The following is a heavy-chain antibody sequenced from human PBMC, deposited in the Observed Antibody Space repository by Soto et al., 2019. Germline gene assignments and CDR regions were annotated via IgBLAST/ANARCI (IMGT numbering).Heavy chain of an antibody. D-gene: IGHD3-16*01. Sequence: QVQLVQSGAEVKKSGASVKVSCKASGYIFTSYGVSWVRQAPGQGLEWLGWINGYNGNTNYGQNFQGRVTMTTDTSTRTAYMELRSLRSDDTAVYYCARMGDVPYYYYGMDVWGQGTTVIVSS. V-gene: IGHV1-18*01. CDR2: INGYNGNT. CDR1: GYIFTSYG. J-gene: IGHJ6*02. CDR3: ARMGDVPYYYYGMDV.